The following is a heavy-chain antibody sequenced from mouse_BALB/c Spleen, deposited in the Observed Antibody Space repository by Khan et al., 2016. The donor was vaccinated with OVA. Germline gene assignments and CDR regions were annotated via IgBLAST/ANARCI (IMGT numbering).Heavy chain of an antibody. CDR2: IYPGDGST. CDR3: AREGLRGVGLDY. CDR1: GYTFTAYD. V-gene: IGHV1S56*01. D-gene: IGHD2-4*01. Sequence: QVQLKQSGPELVKPGALLKISCKASGYTFTAYDINWVKQRPGQGLEWIGWIYPGDGSTKYNENFKGKATLTADKSSNTAYMQISSLTSEKSAVYFCAREGLRGVGLDYWGQGTSGSVSS. J-gene: IGHJ4*01.